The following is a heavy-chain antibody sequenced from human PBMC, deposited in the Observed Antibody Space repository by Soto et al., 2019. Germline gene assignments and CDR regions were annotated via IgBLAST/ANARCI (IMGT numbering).Heavy chain of an antibody. D-gene: IGHD6-19*01. CDR3: ARAVAVPADFDY. CDR1: GYTFTGYA. J-gene: IGHJ4*02. CDR2: INAGNGNT. Sequence: VSVKVSCKASGYTFTGYAMHWVRQAPGQRLEWMGWINAGNGNTKYSQKFQGRVTITRDTSASTAYMELSSLRSEDTAVYYCARAVAVPADFDYWGQGALVTAPQ. V-gene: IGHV1-3*01.